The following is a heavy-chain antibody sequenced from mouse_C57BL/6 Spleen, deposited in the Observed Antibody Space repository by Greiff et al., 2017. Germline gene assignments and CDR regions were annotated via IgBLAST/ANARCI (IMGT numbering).Heavy chain of an antibody. V-gene: IGHV1-19*01. Sequence: VQLKQSGPVLVKPGASVKMSCKASGYTFTDYYMNWVKQSHGKSLEWIGVINPYNGGTSYNQKFTGKATLTVAKSSSTAYMELNSLTSEDSAVYYCARSGSSSAWFAYWGQGTLVTVSA. CDR3: ARSGSSSAWFAY. D-gene: IGHD1-1*01. CDR1: GYTFTDYY. J-gene: IGHJ3*01. CDR2: INPYNGGT.